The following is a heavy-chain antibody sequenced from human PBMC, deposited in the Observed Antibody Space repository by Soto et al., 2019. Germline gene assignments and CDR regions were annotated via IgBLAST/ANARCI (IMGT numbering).Heavy chain of an antibody. J-gene: IGHJ4*02. V-gene: IGHV3-23*01. Sequence: GGSLRHSCAASGFTFSSYAMSWVRQAPGKGLEWVSAISGSGGSTYYADSVKGRFTISRDNSKNTLYLQMDSLRAEDTAVYYCAKDRPDYGSGSQFDHSGQGTLVTVSS. CDR3: AKDRPDYGSGSQFDH. D-gene: IGHD3-10*01. CDR1: GFTFSSYA. CDR2: ISGSGGST.